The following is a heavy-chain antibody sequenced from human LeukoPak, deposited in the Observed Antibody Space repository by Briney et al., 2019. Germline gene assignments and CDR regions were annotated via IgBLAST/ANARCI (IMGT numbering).Heavy chain of an antibody. CDR3: ARDQQYQFLYGQNYYYYGMDV. V-gene: IGHV1-46*01. J-gene: IGHJ6*02. D-gene: IGHD2-2*02. CDR1: GYTFTSYY. CDR2: INPSGGST. Sequence: ASVKVSCKASGYTFTSYYMHWVRQAPGQGLEWMGIINPSGGSTSYAQKFQGRVTMTRDTSTSTVYMELSSLRSEDTAVYYCARDQQYQFLYGQNYYYYGMDVWGQGTTVTVSS.